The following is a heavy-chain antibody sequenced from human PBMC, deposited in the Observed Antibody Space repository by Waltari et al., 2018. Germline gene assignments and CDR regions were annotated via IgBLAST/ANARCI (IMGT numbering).Heavy chain of an antibody. J-gene: IGHJ4*02. V-gene: IGHV3-23*03. D-gene: IGHD6-13*01. Sequence: EVQLLESGGGLVQPGGSLRLSCAASGFTFRGYPWLGSRQAPGKGLEWVSVIYSGGSSTYYADSVKGRFTISRDNSKNTLYLQMNSLRAEDTAVYYCAKVVSAAAHFDYWGQGTLVTVSS. CDR2: IYSGGSST. CDR3: AKVVSAAAHFDY. CDR1: GFTFRGYP.